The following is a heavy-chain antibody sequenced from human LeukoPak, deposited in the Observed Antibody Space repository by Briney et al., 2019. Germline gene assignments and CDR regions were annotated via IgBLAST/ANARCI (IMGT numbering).Heavy chain of an antibody. CDR2: VFYSGRT. Sequence: PSETLSLTCTVSGGSISSVYYYWGWIRQPPGKGLEWIGKVFYSGRTYYNPSLRSRVTISADTSKNQFSLRLTSVTAADTAVYYCAGLHLDNSSNGPKFDNWGQGTLVAVSS. J-gene: IGHJ4*02. D-gene: IGHD2-2*01. CDR1: GGSISSVYYY. CDR3: AGLHLDNSSNGPKFDN. V-gene: IGHV4-39*01.